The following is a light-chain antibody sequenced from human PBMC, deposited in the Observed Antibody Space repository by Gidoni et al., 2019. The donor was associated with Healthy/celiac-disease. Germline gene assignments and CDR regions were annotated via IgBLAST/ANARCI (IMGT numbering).Light chain of an antibody. Sequence: EIVLTQSPATLSLSPGERATLSCRASQSVSSYLAWYQQKPGQAPRLLIYDASNRATGIPARFSGSGSGTDFTLTISSLEPEDFAVYYCQQRSKLALTFXGXTKVXIK. CDR1: QSVSSY. J-gene: IGKJ4*01. CDR2: DAS. CDR3: QQRSKLALT. V-gene: IGKV3-11*01.